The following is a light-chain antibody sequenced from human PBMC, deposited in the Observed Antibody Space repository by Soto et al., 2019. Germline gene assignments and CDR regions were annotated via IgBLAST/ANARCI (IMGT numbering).Light chain of an antibody. CDR1: QDIRTS. CDR2: GAS. CDR3: QHYDTLPPFT. J-gene: IGKJ3*01. Sequence: DIQMTQSPSSLSASVGARVSITCQASQDIRTSLSWFQQKPGRAPKLLIYGASNLETGVPSRFRGSGSGTDFTFTISSLHPEDIATYYCQHYDTLPPFTFGPGTKVDI. V-gene: IGKV1-33*01.